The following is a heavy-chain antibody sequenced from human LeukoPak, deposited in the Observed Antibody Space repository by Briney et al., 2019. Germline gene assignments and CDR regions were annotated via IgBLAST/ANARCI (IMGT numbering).Heavy chain of an antibody. J-gene: IGHJ4*02. D-gene: IGHD5-24*01. V-gene: IGHV4-34*01. CDR3: ARGRRGKEMAYFDY. Sequence: PSETLSLTCAVYGGSFSGYYWSWIRQPPGKGLEWIGEINHSGSTNYNPSLKSRVTISVDTSKNQFSLKLSSVTAADTAVYYCARGRRGKEMAYFDYWGQGTLVTVSS. CDR2: INHSGST. CDR1: GGSFSGYY.